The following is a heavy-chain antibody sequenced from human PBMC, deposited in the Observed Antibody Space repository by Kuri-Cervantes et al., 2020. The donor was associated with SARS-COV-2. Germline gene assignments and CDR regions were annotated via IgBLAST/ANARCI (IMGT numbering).Heavy chain of an antibody. CDR1: GFTFRRYA. D-gene: IGHD3-22*01. CDR2: IYSDGSTT. V-gene: IGHV3-23*03. Sequence: GGSLRLSCAASGFTFRRYAMSWVRQAPGKGLEWVSVIYSDGSTTYYADSVKGRFTISRDNSKNTLYLQMNSLRAEDTAVYYCAKDQGFYESSGYFLFWGQGTMVTVSS. CDR3: AKDQGFYESSGYFLF. J-gene: IGHJ3*01.